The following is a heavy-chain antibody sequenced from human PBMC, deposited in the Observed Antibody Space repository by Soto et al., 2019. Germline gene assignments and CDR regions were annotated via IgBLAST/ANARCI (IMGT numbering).Heavy chain of an antibody. CDR1: GFTFSSYW. Sequence: PGGSLRLSCAASGFTFSSYWMHWVRQAPGKGLVWVSRINSDGSSTSYADSVKGRFTISRDNAKNTLYLQMNSLRAEDTAVYYCARGPMRAAAGTKFDYWGQGTLVTVSS. D-gene: IGHD6-13*01. J-gene: IGHJ4*02. CDR3: ARGPMRAAAGTKFDY. V-gene: IGHV3-74*01. CDR2: INSDGSST.